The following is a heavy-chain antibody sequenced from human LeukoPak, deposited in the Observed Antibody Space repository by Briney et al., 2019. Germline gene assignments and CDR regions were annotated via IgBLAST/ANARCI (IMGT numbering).Heavy chain of an antibody. Sequence: GGSLRLSCAASGFTFSSYGMHWVRQAPGKGLEWVAVILSDGSKEFYTDSVKGRFTISRDNSKNTLYLQMNSLRAEDTAVYYCARGRSSSWFHGQDYFDYWGQGTLVTVSS. D-gene: IGHD6-13*01. J-gene: IGHJ4*02. CDR1: GFTFSSYG. V-gene: IGHV3-33*01. CDR2: ILSDGSKE. CDR3: ARGRSSSWFHGQDYFDY.